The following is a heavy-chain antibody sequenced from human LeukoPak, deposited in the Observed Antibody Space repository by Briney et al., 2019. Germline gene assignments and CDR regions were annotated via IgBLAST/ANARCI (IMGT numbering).Heavy chain of an antibody. CDR3: AREGAYYYDSSGYLAGFDY. CDR1: GFTFSSYS. J-gene: IGHJ4*02. D-gene: IGHD3-22*01. Sequence: GGSLRLSCAASGFTFSSYSMNWVRQAPGKGLGWVSSISSSSSYIYYADSVKGRFTISRDNAKNSLYLQMNSLRAEDTAVYYCAREGAYYYDSSGYLAGFDYWGQGTLVTVSS. CDR2: ISSSSSYI. V-gene: IGHV3-21*01.